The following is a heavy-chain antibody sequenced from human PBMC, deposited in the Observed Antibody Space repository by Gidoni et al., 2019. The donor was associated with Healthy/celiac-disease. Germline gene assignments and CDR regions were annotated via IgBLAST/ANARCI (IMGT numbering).Heavy chain of an antibody. CDR2: ISSSSSYI. V-gene: IGHV3-21*01. CDR1: GFTFSSYS. CDR3: ARGLAAGAYMDV. Sequence: EVQLVESGGGLVKPGGSLSLSCAASGFTFSSYSMNWVRQAPGKGLEWVSSISSSSSYIYYADSVKGRFTISRDNAKNSLYLQMNSLRAEDTAVYYCARGLAAGAYMDVWGKGTTVTVSS. J-gene: IGHJ6*03. D-gene: IGHD6-19*01.